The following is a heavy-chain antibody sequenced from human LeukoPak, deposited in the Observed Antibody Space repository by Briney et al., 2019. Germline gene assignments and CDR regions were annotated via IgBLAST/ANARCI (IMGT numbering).Heavy chain of an antibody. CDR1: GFTFSSYS. CDR3: ARDFWSGSNWFDP. J-gene: IGHJ5*02. Sequence: GGSLRLSCAASGFTFSSYSMNWVRQAPGKGLEWVSSISSSSSYIYYADSVKGRSTISRDNAKNSLYLQMNSLRAEDTAVYYCARDFWSGSNWFDPWGQGTLVTVSS. V-gene: IGHV3-21*01. D-gene: IGHD3-3*01. CDR2: ISSSSSYI.